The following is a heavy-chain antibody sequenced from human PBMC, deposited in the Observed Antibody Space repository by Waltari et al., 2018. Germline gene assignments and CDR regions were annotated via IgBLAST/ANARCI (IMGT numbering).Heavy chain of an antibody. D-gene: IGHD3-9*01. J-gene: IGHJ1*01. V-gene: IGHV4-4*02. Sequence: QLQLQESGPGLLKPSGTRSLTSSVVGDSITTNSWWSWGRQSPEKGLEWVGQLLRSGRTNYNPSLGSRVTISLDSSNNQVSLRLTSTTAADTAVYYCARDRGIGLFLDSWGQGTRVTVSP. CDR3: ARDRGIGLFLDS. CDR2: LLRSGRT. CDR1: GDSITTNSW.